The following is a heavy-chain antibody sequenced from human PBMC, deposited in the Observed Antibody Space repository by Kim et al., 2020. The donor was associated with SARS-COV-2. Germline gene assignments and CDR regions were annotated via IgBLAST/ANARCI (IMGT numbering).Heavy chain of an antibody. Sequence: ASVKVSCKASGYTFISYGISWVGQAPGQGLEGMGWISAYKGNKNNLQKFQGRASLTPDTTTSTAYMDLRSLRSDDTAVYYLARRTYNSSVYYSYYFDYWGHGTLVTVSS. CDR1: GYTFISYG. CDR3: ARRTYNSSVYYSYYFDY. D-gene: IGHD3-22*01. J-gene: IGHJ4*01. V-gene: IGHV1-18*01. CDR2: ISAYKGNK.